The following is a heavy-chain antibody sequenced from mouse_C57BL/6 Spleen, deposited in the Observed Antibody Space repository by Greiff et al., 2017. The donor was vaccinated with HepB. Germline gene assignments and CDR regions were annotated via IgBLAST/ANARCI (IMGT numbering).Heavy chain of an antibody. CDR2: IWRGGST. D-gene: IGHD1-1*01. Sequence: VKLMESGPGLVQPSQSLSITCTVSGFSLTSYGVHWVRQSPGKGLEWLGVIWRGGSTDYNAAFMSRLSITKDNSKSQVFFKMNSLQADDTAIYYCAKNKDYYGSNWYFDVWGTGTTVTVSS. J-gene: IGHJ1*03. CDR3: AKNKDYYGSNWYFDV. V-gene: IGHV2-5*01. CDR1: GFSLTSYG.